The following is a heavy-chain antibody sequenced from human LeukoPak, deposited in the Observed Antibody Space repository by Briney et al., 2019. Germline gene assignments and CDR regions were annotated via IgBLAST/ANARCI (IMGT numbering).Heavy chain of an antibody. V-gene: IGHV3-23*01. CDR2: ISGSGDST. D-gene: IGHD2-21*02. CDR1: GFTFSSYA. Sequence: GGSLRLSCAVSGFTFSSYAMSWVRQAPGKGLEWVSDISGSGDSTNYADSVKGRFTISRDNSKNTLYLQMNSLRAEDAAVYYCVKDIVVVTAIPCYFDYWGQGTLVTVSS. CDR3: VKDIVVVTAIPCYFDY. J-gene: IGHJ4*02.